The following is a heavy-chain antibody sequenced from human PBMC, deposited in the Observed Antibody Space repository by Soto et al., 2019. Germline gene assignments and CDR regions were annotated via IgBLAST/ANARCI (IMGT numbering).Heavy chain of an antibody. D-gene: IGHD6-13*01. CDR3: ACLPHEYSSSWYWFDP. J-gene: IGHJ5*02. Sequence: ASVKVSCKASGYTFTSYAMHWVRQAPGQRLEWMGWINAGNGNTKYSQKFQGRVTITRDTSASTAYMELSSLRSEDTAVYYCACLPHEYSSSWYWFDPWGQGTLVTVSS. CDR2: INAGNGNT. CDR1: GYTFTSYA. V-gene: IGHV1-3*01.